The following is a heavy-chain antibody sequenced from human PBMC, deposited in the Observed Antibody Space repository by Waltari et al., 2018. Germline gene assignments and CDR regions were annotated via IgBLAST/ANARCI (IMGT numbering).Heavy chain of an antibody. D-gene: IGHD6-6*01. CDR3: AKDSGGIAALPDY. CDR2: IRYDGSNK. V-gene: IGHV3-30*02. J-gene: IGHJ4*02. Sequence: QVQLVESGGGVVQPGGSLRLSCAASGFTFSSYGMHWVRQAPGKGLEWVAFIRYDGSNKYYADSVKGRFTISRDNSKNTLYLQMNSLRAEDTAVYYCAKDSGGIAALPDYWGQGTLVTVSS. CDR1: GFTFSSYG.